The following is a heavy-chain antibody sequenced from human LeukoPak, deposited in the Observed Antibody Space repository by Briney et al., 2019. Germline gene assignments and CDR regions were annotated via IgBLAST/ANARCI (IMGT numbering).Heavy chain of an antibody. Sequence: SVKVSCKASGGTFSSYAISWVRQAPGQGLEWMGRIIPILGIANYAQKFQGRVTITADKSTSTAYMELSSLRSEDTAVYYCARRLGSSNDAFDIWGQGTMVTVSS. J-gene: IGHJ3*02. CDR2: IIPILGIA. V-gene: IGHV1-69*04. CDR1: GGTFSSYA. D-gene: IGHD3-10*01. CDR3: ARRLGSSNDAFDI.